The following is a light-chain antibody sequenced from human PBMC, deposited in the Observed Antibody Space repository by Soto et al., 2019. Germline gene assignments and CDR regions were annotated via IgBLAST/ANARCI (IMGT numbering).Light chain of an antibody. CDR1: QSFNSIY. Sequence: ESVLTQSPGTLALSSGGIATLSCRASQSFNSIYLAWYQQKPGQAPRLLIYGASSRATGIPDRFSGSGSGTDFTLTISRLEPEDFAVYYCHQYDSWTFGQGTKV. CDR2: GAS. J-gene: IGKJ1*01. V-gene: IGKV3-20*01. CDR3: HQYDSWT.